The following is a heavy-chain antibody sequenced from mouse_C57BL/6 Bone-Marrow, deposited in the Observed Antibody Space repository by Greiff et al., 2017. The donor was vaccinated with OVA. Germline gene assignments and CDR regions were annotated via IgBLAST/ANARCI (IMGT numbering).Heavy chain of an antibody. J-gene: IGHJ1*03. D-gene: IGHD2-3*01. CDR2: IDPANGNT. V-gene: IGHV14-3*01. CDR1: GFNIKNTY. Sequence: VQLQQSVAELVRPGASVKLSCTASGFNIKNTYMPWVKQRPEQGLEWIGRIDPANGNTKYAPKFQGKATITADTSSTTAYLQLSSLTSEDTAIYYCALGGLLFHWYFDVWGTGTTVTVSS. CDR3: ALGGLLFHWYFDV.